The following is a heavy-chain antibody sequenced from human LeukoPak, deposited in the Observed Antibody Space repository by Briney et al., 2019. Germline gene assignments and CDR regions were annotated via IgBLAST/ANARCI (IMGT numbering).Heavy chain of an antibody. CDR2: IKQDGSDK. CDR3: ARVSALFGLPVHFDY. J-gene: IGHJ4*02. V-gene: IGHV3-7*01. Sequence: PGGSLRLSCAASGFTFSSYWMTWVRQAPGKGLEWVANIKQDGSDKYYVHSVKGRFTTSSDSAKNSLFLQMNSLRAEDTAVYYCARVSALFGLPVHFDYWGQGTLVTVSS. D-gene: IGHD3-10*02. CDR1: GFTFSSYW.